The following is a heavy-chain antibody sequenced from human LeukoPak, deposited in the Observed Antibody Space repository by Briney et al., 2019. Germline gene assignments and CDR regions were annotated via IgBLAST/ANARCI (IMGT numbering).Heavy chain of an antibody. CDR1: GFTFSNYE. J-gene: IGHJ6*04. CDR2: ISSGGGAK. CDR3: ARGTYGSGTYGRYGMDV. V-gene: IGHV3-48*03. D-gene: IGHD3-10*01. Sequence: GGPLRLSCAASGFTFSNYEMHWVRQAPGKGLECISYISSGGGAKYYADSVKGRFTISRDIVNSSLFLQVNSLRAEDTAVYYCARGTYGSGTYGRYGMDVWGKGTTVTVSS.